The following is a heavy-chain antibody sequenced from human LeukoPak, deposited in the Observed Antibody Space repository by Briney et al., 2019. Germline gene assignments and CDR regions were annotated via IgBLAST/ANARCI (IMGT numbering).Heavy chain of an antibody. CDR1: GYTFTGYY. V-gene: IGHV1-2*02. CDR2: INPNSGGT. J-gene: IGHJ6*03. Sequence: ASVKVSCKTSGYTFTGYYMHWVRQAPGQGLEWMGWINPNSGGTNYAQKFQGRVTMTRDTSISTAYMELSRLRSDDTAVYYCARVRGDYVWGSYRRDKDYYYYYYMDVWGKGTTVTVSS. CDR3: ARVRGDYVWGSYRRDKDYYYYYYMDV. D-gene: IGHD3-16*02.